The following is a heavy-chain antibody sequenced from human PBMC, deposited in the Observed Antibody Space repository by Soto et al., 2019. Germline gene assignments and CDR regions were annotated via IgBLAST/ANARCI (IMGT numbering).Heavy chain of an antibody. Sequence: EVQLVESGGGVVRPGGSLRLSCAASGFTFDDYAMSWVRQAPGKGLEWVAGINWNGRSTTYADSLKGRFTISRDNAKNSLQLQINSRRAEDTALYFCARCSSTSCYIMASFDYWGQGTLVTVSS. CDR2: INWNGRST. D-gene: IGHD2-2*02. CDR1: GFTFDDYA. V-gene: IGHV3-20*04. J-gene: IGHJ4*02. CDR3: ARCSSTSCYIMASFDY.